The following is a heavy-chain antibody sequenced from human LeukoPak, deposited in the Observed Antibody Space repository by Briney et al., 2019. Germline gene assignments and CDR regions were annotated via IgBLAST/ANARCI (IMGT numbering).Heavy chain of an antibody. CDR1: GGSISSYY. CDR3: ARDRRSRSENAFDI. Sequence: SETLSLTCTVSGGSISSYYWSWIRQPPGKGLEWIGRIYTSGSTNYNPSLKSRVTMSVDTSKNQFSLKLSSVTAADTAVYYCARDRRSRSENAFDIWGQGTMVTVSS. CDR2: IYTSGST. V-gene: IGHV4-4*07. J-gene: IGHJ3*02.